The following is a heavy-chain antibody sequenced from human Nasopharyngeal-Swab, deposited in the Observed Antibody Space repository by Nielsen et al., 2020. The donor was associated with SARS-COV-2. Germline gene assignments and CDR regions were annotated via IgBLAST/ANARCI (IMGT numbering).Heavy chain of an antibody. J-gene: IGHJ6*02. V-gene: IGHV4-30-4*01. Sequence: SETLSLTCTVSGGSISSGDYYWSWIRQPPGKGLEWIGYIYYSGSTYYNPSLKSRVTISVDTSKNQFSLKLSSVTAADTAVYYCARGARYYYYYGMDVWGQGTTVTVSS. CDR1: GGSISSGDYY. CDR2: IYYSGST. CDR3: ARGARYYYYYGMDV.